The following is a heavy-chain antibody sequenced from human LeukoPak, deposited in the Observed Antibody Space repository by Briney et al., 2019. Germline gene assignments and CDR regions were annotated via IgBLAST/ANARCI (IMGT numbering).Heavy chain of an antibody. J-gene: IGHJ5*02. Sequence: PSETLSLTCAVYGGSFSGYYWSWIRQPPGKGLEWIGEINHSGSTNYNPSLKSRVTISVDTSKNQFSLKLSSVTAADTAVYYCASYPVVKTGISNWFDPWGQGTLVTVSS. CDR1: GGSFSGYY. CDR3: ASYPVVKTGISNWFDP. CDR2: INHSGST. V-gene: IGHV4-34*01. D-gene: IGHD1-1*01.